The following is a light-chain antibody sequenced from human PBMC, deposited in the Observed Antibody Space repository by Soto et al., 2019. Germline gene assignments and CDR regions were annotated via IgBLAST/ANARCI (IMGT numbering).Light chain of an antibody. CDR2: GAS. CDR1: QSVSSSY. Sequence: EIVLTHSPGTLSLSPCERATLSCSASQSVSSSYLAWYQQKPGQAPRLLIYGASSRATGIPDRFSGSGSGTDFTLTISRLEPEDFAVYYCQQRSNWPPTFGQGTRLEIK. J-gene: IGKJ5*01. V-gene: IGKV3D-20*02. CDR3: QQRSNWPPT.